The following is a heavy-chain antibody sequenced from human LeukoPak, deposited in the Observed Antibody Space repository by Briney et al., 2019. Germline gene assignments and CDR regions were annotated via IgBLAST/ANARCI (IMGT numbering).Heavy chain of an antibody. D-gene: IGHD3-10*01. J-gene: IGHJ6*03. CDR3: ARSRPTMVRGVIRPYYYYYMDV. Sequence: PGGSLRLSCAAYGFTFSSYWMSWVRQAPGKGLEWVANIKQDGSEKYYVDSVKGRFTISRDNAKNSLYLQMNSLRAEDTAVYYCARSRPTMVRGVIRPYYYYYMDVWGKGTTVTVSS. CDR2: IKQDGSEK. CDR1: GFTFSSYW. V-gene: IGHV3-7*01.